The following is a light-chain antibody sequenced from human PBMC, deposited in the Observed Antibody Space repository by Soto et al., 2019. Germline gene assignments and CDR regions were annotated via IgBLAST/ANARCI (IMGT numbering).Light chain of an antibody. V-gene: IGKV3-20*01. CDR2: GAS. J-gene: IGKJ2*01. Sequence: EIVLTQSPGTLSLSPGERATLSCRASQSVSSSYLAWYQHKSGQAPRLLIYGASSRATGIPDRFSGSGSGTDFTLTISRLEPEDFAVYYCQQYGSSPPSTFGQGTKLEIK. CDR1: QSVSSSY. CDR3: QQYGSSPPST.